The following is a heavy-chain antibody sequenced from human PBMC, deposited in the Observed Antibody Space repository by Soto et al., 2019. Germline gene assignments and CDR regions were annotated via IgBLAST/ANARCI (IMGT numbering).Heavy chain of an antibody. V-gene: IGHV3-9*01. CDR1: GFNFDDSA. D-gene: IGHD3-22*01. Sequence: GGSLRLSCVASGFNFDDSAMNWVRQVPGKGLEWVSGITWNSGHILYADSVKGRFTISRDNAKKSLYLELNSLRPEDTALYYCAKCSSSMIVVVTAYWGQGTPVTVCS. J-gene: IGHJ4*01. CDR2: ITWNSGHI. CDR3: AKCSSSMIVVVTAY.